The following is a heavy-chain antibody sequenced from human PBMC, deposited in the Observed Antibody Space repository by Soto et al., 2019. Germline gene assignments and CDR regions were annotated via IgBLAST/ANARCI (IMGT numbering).Heavy chain of an antibody. CDR3: ARDVGIAAAGTQAGY. D-gene: IGHD6-13*01. CDR2: ISSSSSTI. V-gene: IGHV3-48*01. CDR1: GFTFENFA. Sequence: GSLRLSCVASGFTFENFAMTWVRQAPGKGLEWVSYISSSSSTIYYADSVKGRFTISRDNAKNSLYLQMNSLRAEDTAVYYCARDVGIAAAGTQAGYWGQGTLVTVSS. J-gene: IGHJ4*02.